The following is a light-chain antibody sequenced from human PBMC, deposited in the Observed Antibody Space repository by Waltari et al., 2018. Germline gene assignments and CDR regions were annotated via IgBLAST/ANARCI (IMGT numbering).Light chain of an antibody. CDR1: DSDVGAYDF. CDR2: EVS. J-gene: IGLJ1*01. CDR3: SSYTTSSAPGV. Sequence: QPASVSGSPGQSITISCSGTDSDVGAYDFVSWYQQHPGKAPHLIIYEVSTRPSGISNRFSASKSGNTASLTISGLQAEDEADYYCSSYTTSSAPGVFGTGTRVTVL. V-gene: IGLV2-14*01.